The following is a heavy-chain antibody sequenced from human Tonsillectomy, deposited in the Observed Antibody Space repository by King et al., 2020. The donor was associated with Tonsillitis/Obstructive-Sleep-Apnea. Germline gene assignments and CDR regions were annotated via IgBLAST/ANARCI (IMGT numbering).Heavy chain of an antibody. CDR3: TTLSDYGVLVYNGVDV. CDR1: GFTFYNAW. J-gene: IGHJ6*02. Sequence: VQLVESGGGLVRSGGSLRLSCAASGFTFYNAWMNWVRQAPGKGLEWVGRIKRKADGGTTDYAAPVKGRFTISRDDSKNKLYLQMNSLKTEDTAVYYCTTLSDYGVLVYNGVDVWGQGTTVTVSS. V-gene: IGHV3-15*07. D-gene: IGHD4-17*01. CDR2: IKRKADGGTT.